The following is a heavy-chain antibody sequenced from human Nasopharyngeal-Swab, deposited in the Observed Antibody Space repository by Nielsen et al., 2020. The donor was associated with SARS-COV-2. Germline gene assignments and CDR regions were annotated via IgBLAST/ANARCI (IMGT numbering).Heavy chain of an antibody. Sequence: ASVKVSCKASGYTFTCYDINWVRQATGQGLEWMGWMNPNSGNTGYAQKFQGRVTMTRNTSISTAYMELSSLRSEDTAVYYCARDRGAAMAGRGWIGGVYYYGMDVWGQGTTVTVSS. D-gene: IGHD5-18*01. CDR3: ARDRGAAMAGRGWIGGVYYYGMDV. CDR2: MNPNSGNT. J-gene: IGHJ6*02. V-gene: IGHV1-8*01. CDR1: GYTFTCYD.